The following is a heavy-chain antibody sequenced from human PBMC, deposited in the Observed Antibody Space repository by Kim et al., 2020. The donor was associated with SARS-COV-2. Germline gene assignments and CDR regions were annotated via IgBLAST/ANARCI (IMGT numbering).Heavy chain of an antibody. J-gene: IGHJ6*02. CDR1: GGSISSYY. D-gene: IGHD2-2*01. V-gene: IGHV4-59*13. CDR3: ARAPAARSGYYYYGMDV. Sequence: SETLSLTCTVSGGSISSYYWSWIRQPPGKGLEWIGYIYYSGSTNYNPSLKSRVTISVDTSKNQFSLKLSSVTAADTAVYYCARAPAARSGYYYYGMDVWGQGTTVTVSS. CDR2: IYYSGST.